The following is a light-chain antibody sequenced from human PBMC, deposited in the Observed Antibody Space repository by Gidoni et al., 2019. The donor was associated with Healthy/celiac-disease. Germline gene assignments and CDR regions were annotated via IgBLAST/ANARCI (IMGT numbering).Light chain of an antibody. CDR3: QQYNNWPYT. Sequence: EIVMTQSPATLSVSPGERATLSCRASQSVSSNVAWYQQKPGQAPRLLIYGASTSATGIPARFSGSGSGTEFPLTISSLQSEYFAVYYCQQYNNWPYTLGQGTKLEIK. J-gene: IGKJ2*01. CDR1: QSVSSN. V-gene: IGKV3-15*01. CDR2: GAS.